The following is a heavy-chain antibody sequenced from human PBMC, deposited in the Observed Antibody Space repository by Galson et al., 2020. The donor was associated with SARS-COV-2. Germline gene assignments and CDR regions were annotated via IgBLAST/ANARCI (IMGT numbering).Heavy chain of an antibody. CDR2: ISYDGGKK. CDR3: VRGDDRPPTEKTEYDYYCMDV. CDR1: GFTFSDFA. Sequence: GESLKISCAASGFTFSDFAVHWVRQAPGKGLQWVALISYDGGKKYFADSVKGRFTISRDNSKNTLYLQMNSLRTDDTAVYFCVRGDDRPPTEKTEYDYYCMDVWGKGTTVTVSS. D-gene: IGHD3-16*01. J-gene: IGHJ6*03. V-gene: IGHV3-30*01.